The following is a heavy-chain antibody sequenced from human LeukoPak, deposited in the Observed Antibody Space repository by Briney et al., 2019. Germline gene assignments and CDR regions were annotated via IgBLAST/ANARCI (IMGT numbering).Heavy chain of an antibody. CDR2: ISYDGSNK. CDR1: GFTFSSYG. Sequence: GRSLRLSCAASGFTFSSYGMHWVRQAPGKGLEWVAVISYDGSNKYYADSVKGRFTISRDNAKNSLYLQMNSLRAEDTVVYYCARVTSYFSYYDSSPDAFDIWGQGTMVTVSS. D-gene: IGHD3-22*01. J-gene: IGHJ3*02. V-gene: IGHV3-30*03. CDR3: ARVTSYFSYYDSSPDAFDI.